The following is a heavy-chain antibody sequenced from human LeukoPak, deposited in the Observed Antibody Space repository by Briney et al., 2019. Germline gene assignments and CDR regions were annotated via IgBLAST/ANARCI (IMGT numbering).Heavy chain of an antibody. Sequence: PSETLSLTCAVSGYSISSGYYWGWIRQPPGKGLEWIGSIYHSGSTYYNPSLKSRVTISVDTSKNQSSLKLSSVTAADTAVYYCARDCTNGVCLDYWGQGTLVTVSS. J-gene: IGHJ4*02. CDR2: IYHSGST. CDR1: GYSISSGYY. V-gene: IGHV4-38-2*02. CDR3: ARDCTNGVCLDY. D-gene: IGHD2-8*01.